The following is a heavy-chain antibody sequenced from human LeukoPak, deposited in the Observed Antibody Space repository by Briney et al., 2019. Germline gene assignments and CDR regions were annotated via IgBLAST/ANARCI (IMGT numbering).Heavy chain of an antibody. V-gene: IGHV4-30-2*01. D-gene: IGHD4-17*01. J-gene: IGHJ5*02. CDR3: ARGATVTTLDP. CDR1: GGSISSGGYS. CDR2: IYHSGST. Sequence: PSETLSLTCAVYGGSISSGGYSWIWIRQPPGKGLEWIGYIYHSGSTYYNPSLKSRVTISVDRSKSQFSLKLSSVTAADTAVYYCARGATVTTLDPWGQGSLVTVSS.